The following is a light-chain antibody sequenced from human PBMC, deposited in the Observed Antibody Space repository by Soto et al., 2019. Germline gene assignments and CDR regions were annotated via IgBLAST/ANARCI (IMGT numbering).Light chain of an antibody. CDR2: GAS. J-gene: IGKJ5*01. CDR1: QSVSSN. Sequence: EIVITQSPATLSVSPGERATLCCRASQSVSSNLAWYQQKPGQAPRLLIYGASSRATGIPARFSGSGSGTDFTLTISSLEPEDFAVYYCHQRSSWPITFGQGTRLEIK. V-gene: IGKV3-11*01. CDR3: HQRSSWPIT.